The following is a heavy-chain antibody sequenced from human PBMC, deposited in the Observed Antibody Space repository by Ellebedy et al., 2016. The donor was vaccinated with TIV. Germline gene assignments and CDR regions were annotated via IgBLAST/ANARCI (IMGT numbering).Heavy chain of an antibody. CDR1: GGSFSGYY. Sequence: SETLSLXXAVYGGSFSGYYWSWIRQPPGKGLEWIGSIYYSGSTYYNPSPKSRVTMSVDTSKNQFSLKLSSVTAADTAVYYCARDLGGYYYDSSGLTLDYWGQGTLVTVSS. CDR3: ARDLGGYYYDSSGLTLDY. J-gene: IGHJ4*02. V-gene: IGHV4-34*11. D-gene: IGHD3-22*01. CDR2: IYYSGST.